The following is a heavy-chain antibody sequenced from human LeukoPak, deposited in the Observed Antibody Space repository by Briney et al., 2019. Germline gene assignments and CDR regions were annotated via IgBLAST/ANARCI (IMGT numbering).Heavy chain of an antibody. CDR2: FIPILNTT. CDR3: ARETRDSNWNSVAYLDH. V-gene: IGHV1-69*08. Sequence: SVKVSCTDSGGTFSGNSITWVRQAPGQGLEWMGRFIPILNTTNYAQDFQGRVTLTADKSTSTAYMELMSLGSEDTAVYYCARETRDSNWNSVAYLDHWGQGTLVTGSS. D-gene: IGHD1-7*01. J-gene: IGHJ4*02. CDR1: GGTFSGNS.